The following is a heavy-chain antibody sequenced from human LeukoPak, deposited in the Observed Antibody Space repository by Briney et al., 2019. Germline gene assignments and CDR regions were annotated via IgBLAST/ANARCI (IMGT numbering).Heavy chain of an antibody. Sequence: GGSLRLSCTVSGFTVTSNSMSWVRQAPGKGLEWVSFIYSGSTHYSDSVKGRFTISRDNSKNTLYLQMNSLRAEDTAVYYCAKDGGGYYPYYYYYMDVWGKGTTVTISS. D-gene: IGHD3-22*01. J-gene: IGHJ6*03. V-gene: IGHV3-66*03. CDR3: AKDGGGYYPYYYYYMDV. CDR1: GFTVTSNS. CDR2: IYSGST.